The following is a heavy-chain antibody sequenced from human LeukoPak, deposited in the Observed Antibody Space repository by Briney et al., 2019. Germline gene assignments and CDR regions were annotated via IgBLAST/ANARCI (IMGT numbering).Heavy chain of an antibody. CDR1: GGTFSSYA. CDR3: ARLGKVPAAQRGSMSDAFDI. CDR2: IIPIFGTA. Sequence: ASVKVSCKASGGTFSSYAISWVRQAPGQGLEWMGGIIPIFGTANYAQKFQGRVTITADESTSTAYMELSSLRSEDTAVYYCARLGKVPAAQRGSMSDAFDIWGQGTMVTVSS. V-gene: IGHV1-69*13. D-gene: IGHD2-2*01. J-gene: IGHJ3*02.